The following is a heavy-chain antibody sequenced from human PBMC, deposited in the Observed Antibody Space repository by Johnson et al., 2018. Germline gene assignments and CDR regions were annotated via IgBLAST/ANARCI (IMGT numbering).Heavy chain of an antibody. V-gene: IGHV3-33*01. CDR3: AREWAGGYWFDP. CDR1: GFTFSNYG. Sequence: QVQLVQSGGGVVQPGRSLRLSCAASGFTFSNYGMHWVRQAPGKGLEWVAVIWYDGSSKYYADSVKGRFTISRDNSKNTRYLQMNSPRAEDTAVYYCAREWAGGYWFDPWGQGTTVTVSS. D-gene: IGHD3-16*01. J-gene: IGHJ5*02. CDR2: IWYDGSSK.